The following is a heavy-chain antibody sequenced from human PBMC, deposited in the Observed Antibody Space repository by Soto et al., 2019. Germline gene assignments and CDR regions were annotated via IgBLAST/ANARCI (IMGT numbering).Heavy chain of an antibody. CDR2: INDRSNYI. D-gene: IGHD2-15*01. V-gene: IGHV3-21*06. CDR3: ANFPSCSSPTCLAY. CDR1: GLSFSKYI. Sequence: GGSLRLSCPASGLSFSKYILNWVRQAPGKGLEWVSSINDRSNYIYYADSVKGRFTISRDNAITSLYLQMNSLRPDDTAVYYCANFPSCSSPTCLAYWGRGTLVTVSS. J-gene: IGHJ4*02.